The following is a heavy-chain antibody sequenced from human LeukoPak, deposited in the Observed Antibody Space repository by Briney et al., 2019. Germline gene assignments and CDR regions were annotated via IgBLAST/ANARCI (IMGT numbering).Heavy chain of an antibody. D-gene: IGHD6-19*01. CDR1: GFALSSYA. Sequence: PAGSLRLSCAASGFALSSYARNWVRQAPGKGLEWVSGITVNGANTYYADSVKGRFTISKDTSNNILYMQMSSLSAEDTAVYYCARLDYFDYWGQGTLVAVSS. V-gene: IGHV3-23*01. J-gene: IGHJ4*02. CDR2: ITVNGANT. CDR3: ARLDYFDY.